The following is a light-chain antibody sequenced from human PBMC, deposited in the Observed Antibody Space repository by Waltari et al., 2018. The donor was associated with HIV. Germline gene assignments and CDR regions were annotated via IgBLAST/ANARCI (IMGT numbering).Light chain of an antibody. Sequence: EIVLTQSPATLSLSPGERATLSCRASQSVSSYLAWYQQKPGQAPRLLIYDASNRATGIPARFSGSGSGTDLTLTISSLEPEDFAVYYCQQRINWPPFTFGPGTKVDIK. CDR3: QQRINWPPFT. J-gene: IGKJ3*01. V-gene: IGKV3-11*01. CDR2: DAS. CDR1: QSVSSY.